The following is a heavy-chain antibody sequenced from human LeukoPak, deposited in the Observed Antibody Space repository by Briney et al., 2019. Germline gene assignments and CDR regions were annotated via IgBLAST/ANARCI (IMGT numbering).Heavy chain of an antibody. CDR1: GGSISSYY. J-gene: IGHJ4*02. Sequence: SETLSLTCTVSGGSISSYYWSWIRQPPGKGLEWIGYIYYRGSTNYNPSLKRRVTISVDTSKNQFSLKLSSVTAADTAVYYCARDSSGYFPDYWGQGTLVTVSS. D-gene: IGHD3-22*01. CDR2: IYYRGST. V-gene: IGHV4-59*01. CDR3: ARDSSGYFPDY.